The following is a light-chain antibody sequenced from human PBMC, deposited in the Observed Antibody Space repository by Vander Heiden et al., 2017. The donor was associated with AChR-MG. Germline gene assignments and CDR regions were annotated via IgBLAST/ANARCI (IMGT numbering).Light chain of an antibody. J-gene: IGKJ1*01. CDR1: QSISSY. CDR2: AAF. V-gene: IGKV1-39*01. Sequence: DIQMTQSPSSLSASVGDRVTITCRASQSISSYLNWYQQKSGEAPKVLIYAAFSLQDGVPSRFSGSGSGTDFTLTISSLQPEDFATYYCQQSDSSPQTFGQGTKVAIK. CDR3: QQSDSSPQT.